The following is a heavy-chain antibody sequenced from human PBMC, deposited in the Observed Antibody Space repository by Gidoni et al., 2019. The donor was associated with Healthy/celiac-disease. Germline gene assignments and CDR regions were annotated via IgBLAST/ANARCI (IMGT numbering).Heavy chain of an antibody. Sequence: QLQLLESGSGLVKPSQTLSLTCAVTGGSISSGGYSWSWIRQPPGKGLGWMGYIHHIGSTYYSPSLKSLVTISVDRSKYQFSLKLSSVTAADTAVYFCARGHSGQLVGLFDYWGQGTLFTVSS. V-gene: IGHV4-30-2*01. CDR1: GGSISSGGYS. D-gene: IGHD6-6*01. CDR3: ARGHSGQLVGLFDY. J-gene: IGHJ4*02. CDR2: IHHIGST.